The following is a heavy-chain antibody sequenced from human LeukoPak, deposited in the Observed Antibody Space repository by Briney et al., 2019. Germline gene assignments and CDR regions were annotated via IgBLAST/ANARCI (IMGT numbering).Heavy chain of an antibody. V-gene: IGHV3-53*05. CDR2: IYSGGTT. Sequence: GGSLRLSCAASGFIVSSNYMSWVRRAPGKGLEWVSVIYSGGTTYYADSVKGRFTISRDNSKNTLYLQMNTLRAEDTAVYYCANAWSPLIAVAGDPIDYWGQGTLVTVSS. J-gene: IGHJ4*02. CDR1: GFIVSSNY. D-gene: IGHD6-19*01. CDR3: ANAWSPLIAVAGDPIDY.